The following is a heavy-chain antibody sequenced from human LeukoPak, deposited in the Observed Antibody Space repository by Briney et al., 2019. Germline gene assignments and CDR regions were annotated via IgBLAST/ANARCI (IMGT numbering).Heavy chain of an antibody. CDR3: ARPYYSSSPWEDAFDI. J-gene: IGHJ3*02. CDR1: GGSISSSSYY. D-gene: IGHD6-6*01. CDR2: IYYSGST. V-gene: IGHV4-39*01. Sequence: PSETLSLTCTVSGGSISSSSYYWGWIRQPPGKGLEWIGSIYYSGSTYYNPSLKSRVTISVDTSKNQFSLKLSSVTAADTAVYYCARPYYSSSPWEDAFDIWGQGTMVTVSS.